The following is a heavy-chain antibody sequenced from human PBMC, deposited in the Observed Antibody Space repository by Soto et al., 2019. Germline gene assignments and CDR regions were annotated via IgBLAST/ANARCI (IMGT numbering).Heavy chain of an antibody. CDR1: GYTLTELS. D-gene: IGHD5-12*01. CDR2: FDPEDGET. J-gene: IGHJ6*02. V-gene: IGHV1-24*01. CDR3: ARVSGGFVVATDSLFFHSRMEL. Sequence: ASVKVSCKVSGYTLTELSMHWVRQAPGKGLEWMGGFDPEDGETIYAQKFQGRVTMTEDTSTDTAYMELSSLRSEDTAVYYCARVSGGFVVATDSLFFHSRMELWGQVTTV.